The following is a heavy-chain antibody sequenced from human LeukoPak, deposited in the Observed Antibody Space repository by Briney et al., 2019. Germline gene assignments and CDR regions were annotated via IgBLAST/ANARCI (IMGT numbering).Heavy chain of an antibody. Sequence: PGGSLRLSCAASGFTFSSYGMHWVRQAPGKGLEWVAFIRYDGSNKYYADSVKGRFTISRDNSKNTLYLQMNSLRAEDTAVYYCAKETAELVKGDYYYYMDVWGKGTTVTVSS. D-gene: IGHD6-13*01. J-gene: IGHJ6*03. CDR2: IRYDGSNK. CDR3: AKETAELVKGDYYYYMDV. V-gene: IGHV3-30*02. CDR1: GFTFSSYG.